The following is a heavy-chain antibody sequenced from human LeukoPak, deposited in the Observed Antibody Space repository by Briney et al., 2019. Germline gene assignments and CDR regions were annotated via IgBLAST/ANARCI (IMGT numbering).Heavy chain of an antibody. CDR2: IYHSGST. D-gene: IGHD6-19*01. Sequence: SETLSLTCAVSGYSISSGHYWGWIRQPPGKGLEWIGSIYHSGSTYYNPSLKSRVTISVDTSKNQFSLKLSSVTAADTAVYYCARRQWLVYFDYWGQGTLVTVSS. CDR3: ARRQWLVYFDY. CDR1: GYSISSGHY. V-gene: IGHV4-38-2*01. J-gene: IGHJ4*02.